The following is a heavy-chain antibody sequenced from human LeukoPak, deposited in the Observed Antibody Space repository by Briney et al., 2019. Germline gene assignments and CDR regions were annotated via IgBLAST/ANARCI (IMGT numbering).Heavy chain of an antibody. CDR3: ARDSGYGDYEGYYYGMDV. D-gene: IGHD4-17*01. V-gene: IGHV3-53*01. Sequence: GGSLRLSCAASGFTVSSNYMSWVRQAPGKGLEWVSVIYSGGSTYYADSVKGRFTISRDNSKNTLYLQMNSLRAEDTAVYYCARDSGYGDYEGYYYGMDVWGQGTTVTVSS. CDR2: IYSGGST. J-gene: IGHJ6*02. CDR1: GFTVSSNY.